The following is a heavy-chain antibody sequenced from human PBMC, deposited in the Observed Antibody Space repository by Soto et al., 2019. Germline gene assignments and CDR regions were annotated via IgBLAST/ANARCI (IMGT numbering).Heavy chain of an antibody. V-gene: IGHV3-48*02. CDR3: ARKLAAAAYYYYYGMDV. D-gene: IGHD6-13*01. CDR2: ITSSSSTI. CDR1: GFTFCSYT. Sequence: PVGALILTCAACGFTFCSYTVNGVRRAPGKGLEWVSYITSSSSTIYYADSVKGRFTISRDNAKNSLYLQMNSLRDEDTAVYYCARKLAAAAYYYYYGMDVWGQGTTVTVSS. J-gene: IGHJ6*02.